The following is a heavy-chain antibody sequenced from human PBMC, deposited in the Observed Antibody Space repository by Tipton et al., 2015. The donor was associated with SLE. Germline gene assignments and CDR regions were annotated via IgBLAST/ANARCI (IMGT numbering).Heavy chain of an antibody. CDR1: GFTFSCHW. Sequence: SLRLSCAASGFTFSCHWMSWVRQAPGQGLEWVANIHEDGGEKYYVDSVKGRFTISRDNAKNSLYLQMNSLRDEDTAVYYCSRDPRSLDFWGQGTLVTVSS. CDR3: SRDPRSLDF. CDR2: IHEDGGEK. J-gene: IGHJ4*02. V-gene: IGHV3-7*01.